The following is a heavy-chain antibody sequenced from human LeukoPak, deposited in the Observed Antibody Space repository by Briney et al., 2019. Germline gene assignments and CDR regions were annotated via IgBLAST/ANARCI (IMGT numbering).Heavy chain of an antibody. J-gene: IGHJ4*02. V-gene: IGHV3-74*01. CDR3: ARGSVAGTGYFDY. CDR1: GFTFSSYW. Sequence: GGSLRLSCAASGFTFSSYWMHWVRQAPGKGLVWVSRINSDGSSTGYADSVKGRFTISRDNAKNTLYLQMNSLRAEDTAVYYCARGSVAGTGYFDYWGQGTLVTVSS. D-gene: IGHD6-19*01. CDR2: INSDGSST.